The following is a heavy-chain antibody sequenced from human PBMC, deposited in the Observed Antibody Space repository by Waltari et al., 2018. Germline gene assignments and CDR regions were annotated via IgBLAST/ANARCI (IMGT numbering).Heavy chain of an antibody. V-gene: IGHV3-21*01. CDR2: ISSSSSYI. Sequence: VRQAPGKGLEWVSSISSSSSYIYYADSVKGRFTISRDNAKNSLYLQMNSLRAEDTAVYYCARAGEYYYYGMDVWGQGTTVTVSS. J-gene: IGHJ6*02. CDR3: ARAGEYYYYGMDV. D-gene: IGHD7-27*01.